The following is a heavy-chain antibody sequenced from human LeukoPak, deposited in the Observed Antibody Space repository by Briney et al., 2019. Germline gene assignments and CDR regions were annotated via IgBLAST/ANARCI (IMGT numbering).Heavy chain of an antibody. CDR2: IIPIFGTA. V-gene: IGHV1-69*01. J-gene: IGHJ6*03. D-gene: IGHD3-3*01. Sequence: SVEVSCKASGGTFSSYAISWVRQAPGQGLEWMGGIIPIFGTANYAQKFQGRVTITADESTSTAYMELSSLRSEDTAVYYCARHRYFWSGYSYYYYYYMHVWAKGTTVTVSS. CDR1: GGTFSSYA. CDR3: ARHRYFWSGYSYYYYYYMHV.